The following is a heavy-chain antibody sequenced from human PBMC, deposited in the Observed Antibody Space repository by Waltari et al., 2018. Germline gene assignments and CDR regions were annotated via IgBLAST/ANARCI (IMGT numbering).Heavy chain of an antibody. J-gene: IGHJ4*02. CDR2: IYPSGRT. V-gene: IGHV4-38-2*01. CDR1: GYSISSGYF. CDR3: ARNSGNYSFFY. Sequence: QVQLQESGPGLVKPSETLSLTCAVSGYSISSGYFWGWIRQPPGKGLEWIGSIYPSGRTDYNPSLNSRVTISVDTSKNQFSLKLSSVTAADTAVYYCARNSGNYSFFYWGQGTLVTVSS. D-gene: IGHD1-26*01.